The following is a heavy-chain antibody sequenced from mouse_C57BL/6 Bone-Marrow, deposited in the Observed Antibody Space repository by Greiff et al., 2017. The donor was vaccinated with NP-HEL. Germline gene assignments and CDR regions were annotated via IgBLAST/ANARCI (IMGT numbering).Heavy chain of an antibody. V-gene: IGHV1-22*01. Sequence: EVQLQQSGPELVKPGASVKMSCKASGYTFTDYNMHWVKQSHGKSLEWIGYINPNNGGTSYNQKFKGKATLTVNKSSSTAYMELRSLTSEDSAVYYCARSGGYYYGSSWFAYWGQGTLVTVSA. CDR3: ARSGGYYYGSSWFAY. J-gene: IGHJ3*01. CDR1: GYTFTDYN. D-gene: IGHD1-1*01. CDR2: INPNNGGT.